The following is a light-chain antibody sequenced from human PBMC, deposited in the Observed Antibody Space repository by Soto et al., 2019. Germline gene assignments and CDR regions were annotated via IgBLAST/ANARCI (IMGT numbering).Light chain of an antibody. CDR2: EVS. CDR1: SSDVGSYNR. CDR3: SSYTSSSTFV. V-gene: IGLV2-18*02. Sequence: ALTQPPSLSGSPGQSVTISCTGTSSDVGSYNRVSWYQQPPGTAPKLMIYEVSNRPSGVPDRFSGSKSGNTASLTISGLQAEDEADYYCSSYTSSSTFVFGTGTKVTVL. J-gene: IGLJ1*01.